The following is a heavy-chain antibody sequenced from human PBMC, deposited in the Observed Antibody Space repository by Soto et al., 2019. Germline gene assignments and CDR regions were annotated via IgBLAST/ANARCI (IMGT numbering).Heavy chain of an antibody. V-gene: IGHV3-21*01. D-gene: IGHD3-22*01. CDR1: GFTFSFYT. Sequence: GSLRLSCVASGFTFSFYTMDWVRQAPGKGLEWVSSIDTTSSYIYYADSVKGRFTISRDNSKNTLYLQMNSLRAEDTAVYYCAKARGAYYDSSGTLYYFDYWGQGTLVTVSS. CDR2: IDTTSSYI. J-gene: IGHJ4*02. CDR3: AKARGAYYDSSGTLYYFDY.